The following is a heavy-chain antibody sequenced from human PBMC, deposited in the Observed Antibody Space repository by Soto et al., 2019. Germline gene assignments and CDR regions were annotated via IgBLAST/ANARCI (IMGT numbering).Heavy chain of an antibody. J-gene: IGHJ4*02. V-gene: IGHV3-30-3*01. CDR1: GFTFSRYA. CDR3: ARSRNGAVPDSINF. Sequence: GGSLRLSCAASGFTFSRYAMHWVRQAPGEGLEWVAVISRDGSNKYYGDSAKGRFTVSRDNSNNTLYLSMTSLRPDDTAVFYCARSRNGAVPDSINFWGQGTLVTVSS. D-gene: IGHD2-8*01. CDR2: ISRDGSNK.